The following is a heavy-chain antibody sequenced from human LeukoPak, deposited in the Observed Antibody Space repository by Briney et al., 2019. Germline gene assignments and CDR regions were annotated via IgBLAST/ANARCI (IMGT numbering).Heavy chain of an antibody. CDR1: GFTFTTFW. J-gene: IGHJ6*04. V-gene: IGHV3-7*01. CDR3: ARGGLMMDV. D-gene: IGHD2-8*01. CDR2: IRQGESEK. Sequence: GGSLRLPRASSGFTFTTFWMTWVPQAPRKGREWVGNIRQGESEKDYVDSVKGRFTIYRDNARNSLYLQMNSPRAEDTAVYYCARGGLMMDVWGKGTTVTVSS.